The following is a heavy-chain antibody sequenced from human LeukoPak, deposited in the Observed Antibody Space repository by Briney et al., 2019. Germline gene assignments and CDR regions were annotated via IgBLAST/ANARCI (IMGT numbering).Heavy chain of an antibody. D-gene: IGHD3-3*01. CDR2: INHSGST. CDR1: GGSFSGYY. J-gene: IGHJ5*02. CDR3: ARSYDFWRKYNNWFDP. Sequence: PSETLSLTCAVYGGSFSGYYWSWIRQPPGKGLEWIGEINHSGSTNYNPSLKSRVTISVDTSKNQFSLKLSFVTAADTAVYYCARSYDFWRKYNNWFDPWGQGTLVTVSS. V-gene: IGHV4-34*01.